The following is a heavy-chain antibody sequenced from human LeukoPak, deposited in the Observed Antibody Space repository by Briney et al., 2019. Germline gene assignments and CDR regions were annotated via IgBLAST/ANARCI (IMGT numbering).Heavy chain of an antibody. CDR3: ARDSLTTTVTTHFDY. Sequence: GSLRLSCAASGFTFSSYAMSWIRQPPGKGLEWIGEINHSGSTNYNPSLKSRVTISVDTSKNQFSLKLSSVTAADTAVYYCARDSLTTTVTTHFDYWGQGTLVTVSS. V-gene: IGHV4-34*01. D-gene: IGHD4-17*01. J-gene: IGHJ4*02. CDR2: INHSGST. CDR1: GFTFSSYA.